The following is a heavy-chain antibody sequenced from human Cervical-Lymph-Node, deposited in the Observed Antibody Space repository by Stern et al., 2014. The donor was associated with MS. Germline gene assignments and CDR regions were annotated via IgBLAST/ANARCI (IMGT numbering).Heavy chain of an antibody. CDR1: GFSLSSSRMG. J-gene: IGHJ2*01. D-gene: IGHD3-22*01. V-gene: IGHV2-26*01. CDR2: IFSNDEN. Sequence: QVTLKESGPVLVKPTETLTLTCTVSGFSLSSSRMGVSWIRQPPGKALEWLAHIFSNDENSYSPSLKNRLTISKDTSKSQVVLTMTNIDPVDTATYYCARTSTYYYDSSGYPHWYFDLWGRGTLVTVSS. CDR3: ARTSTYYYDSSGYPHWYFDL.